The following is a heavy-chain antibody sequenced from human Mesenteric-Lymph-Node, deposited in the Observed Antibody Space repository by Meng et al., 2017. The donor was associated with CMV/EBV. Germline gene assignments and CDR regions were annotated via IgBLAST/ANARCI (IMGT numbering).Heavy chain of an antibody. Sequence: GGSLRLSCGGSGFAFSNYWMSWVRQAPGKGLEWVSAISGSGGSTYYADSVKGRFTISRDNSKNTLYLQMNSLRAEDTAVYYCAKEGGYSSSWLTYYFDYWGQGTLVTVSS. CDR2: ISGSGGST. D-gene: IGHD6-13*01. CDR1: GFAFSNYW. J-gene: IGHJ4*02. V-gene: IGHV3-23*01. CDR3: AKEGGYSSSWLTYYFDY.